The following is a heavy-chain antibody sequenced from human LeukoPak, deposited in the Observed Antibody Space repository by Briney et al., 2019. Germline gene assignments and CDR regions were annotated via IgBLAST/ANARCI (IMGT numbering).Heavy chain of an antibody. CDR1: GGSFSGYY. V-gene: IGHV4-34*01. J-gene: IGHJ6*03. CDR2: IYHSGST. CDR3: ARAHYYYYYYMDV. Sequence: PSETLSLTCAVYGGSFSGYYWGWIRQPPGKGLEWIGSIYHSGSTYYNPSLKSRVTISVDTSKNQFSLKLSSVTAADTAVYYCARAHYYYYYYMDVWGKGTTVTISS.